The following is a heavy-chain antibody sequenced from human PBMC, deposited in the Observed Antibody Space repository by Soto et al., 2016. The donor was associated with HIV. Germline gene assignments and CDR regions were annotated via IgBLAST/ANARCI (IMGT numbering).Heavy chain of an antibody. CDR3: ARVDSHYYDSSGYLSKGNAFDI. J-gene: IGHJ3*02. CDR1: GYTFTSYY. D-gene: IGHD3-22*01. CDR2: INPSGGST. V-gene: IGHV1-46*01. Sequence: QVQLVQSGAEVKKPGASVKVSCKASGYTFTSYYMHWVRQAPGQGLEWMGIINPSGGSTSYAQKFQGRVTMTRDTSTSTVYMELSSLRSEDTAVYYCARVDSHYYDSSGYLSKGNAFDIWGQGTMVTVSS.